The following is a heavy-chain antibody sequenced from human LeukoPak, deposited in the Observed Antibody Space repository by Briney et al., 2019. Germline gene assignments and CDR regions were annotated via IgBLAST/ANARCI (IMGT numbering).Heavy chain of an antibody. D-gene: IGHD2-8*01. V-gene: IGHV3-23*01. Sequence: PGRSLRLSCAASGFTFSSYAMHWVRQAPGKGLEWVSAISGSGGSTYYADSVKGRFTISRDNSKNTLYLQMNSLRAEDTAVYYCAKIDRIVLMVYARPANFDYWGQGTLVTVSS. CDR1: GFTFSSYA. J-gene: IGHJ4*02. CDR3: AKIDRIVLMVYARPANFDY. CDR2: ISGSGGST.